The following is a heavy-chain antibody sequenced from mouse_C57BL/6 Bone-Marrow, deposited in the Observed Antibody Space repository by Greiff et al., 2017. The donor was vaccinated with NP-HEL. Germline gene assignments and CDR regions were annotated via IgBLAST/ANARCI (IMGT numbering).Heavy chain of an antibody. D-gene: IGHD6-1*01. Sequence: QVQLKESGAELVRPGTSVKVSCKASGYAFTNYLIEWVKQRPGQGLEWIGVLNPGSGGTNYNEKFKGKAPLTADKSSSTAYMQLSSLTAEDSAVYFCAREAYSFDYWGQGTTLTVSS. CDR3: AREAYSFDY. V-gene: IGHV1-54*01. CDR2: LNPGSGGT. CDR1: GYAFTNYL. J-gene: IGHJ2*01.